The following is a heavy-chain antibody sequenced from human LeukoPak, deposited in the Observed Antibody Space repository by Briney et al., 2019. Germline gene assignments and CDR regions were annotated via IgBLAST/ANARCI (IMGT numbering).Heavy chain of an antibody. D-gene: IGHD3-22*01. CDR3: ARDRWTYYDGSGYSPPLWY. CDR1: GYTFTGYY. V-gene: IGHV1-2*02. CDR2: INPNSGGT. J-gene: IGHJ4*02. Sequence: GASVKVSCKASGYTFTGYYMHWVRQAPGQGLEWMGWINPNSGGTNYAQKFQGRVTMTRDTSISTAYMELSRLRSDDTAVYYCARDRWTYYDGSGYSPPLWYWGQGTLVTVSS.